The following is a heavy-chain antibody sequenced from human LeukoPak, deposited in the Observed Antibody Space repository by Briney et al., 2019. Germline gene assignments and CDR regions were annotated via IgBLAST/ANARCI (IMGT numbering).Heavy chain of an antibody. Sequence: ASVKVSCKASGYTFTGYYMHWVRQAPGQGLEWMGWINPNSGGTNYAQKFQGRVTMTRDTSISTAYMELSRLRSDDTAVYYCAREWEDSSGYDYWGQGTLVTVSS. J-gene: IGHJ4*02. CDR1: GYTFTGYY. CDR3: AREWEDSSGYDY. V-gene: IGHV1-2*02. CDR2: INPNSGGT. D-gene: IGHD3-22*01.